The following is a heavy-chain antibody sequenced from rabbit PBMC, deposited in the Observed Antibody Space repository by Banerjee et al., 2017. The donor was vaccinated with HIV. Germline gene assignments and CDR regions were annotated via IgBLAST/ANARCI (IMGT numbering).Heavy chain of an antibody. J-gene: IGHJ4*01. Sequence: QSLEESGGDLVKPGASLTLTCTASGFSFNNNYYMCWVRQAPGKGLECIACIYAGSSGSTYYASWAKGRFTISKTSSTTVTLQMTSLTAADTATYFCARDLVAVIGWNFNLWGPGTLVTVS. CDR1: GFSFNNNYY. CDR2: IYAGSSGST. CDR3: ARDLVAVIGWNFNL. D-gene: IGHD1-1*01. V-gene: IGHV1S40*01.